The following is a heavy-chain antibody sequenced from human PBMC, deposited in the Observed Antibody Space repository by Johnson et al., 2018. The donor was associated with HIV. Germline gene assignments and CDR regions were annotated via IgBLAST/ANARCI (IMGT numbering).Heavy chain of an antibody. V-gene: IGHV3-7*03. CDR2: IKQDGSEK. CDR1: GFTFSSYG. J-gene: IGHJ3*02. Sequence: MQLVESGGGVVQPGGSLRLSCAASGFTFSSYGMHWVRQAPGKGLEWVANIKQDGSEKYYVDSVKGRFTISRDNAKNSLYLQMNSLRAEDTAVYYCARKRWVDAFDIWGQGTMVTVSS. D-gene: IGHD6-13*01. CDR3: ARKRWVDAFDI.